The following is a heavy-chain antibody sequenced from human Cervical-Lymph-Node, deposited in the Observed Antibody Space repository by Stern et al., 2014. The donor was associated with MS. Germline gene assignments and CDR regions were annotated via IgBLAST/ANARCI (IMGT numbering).Heavy chain of an antibody. J-gene: IGHJ3*02. CDR3: ARDWGYCASTSCACDI. CDR2: INPRSGAT. D-gene: IGHD2-2*01. V-gene: IGHV1-2*02. CDR1: GYTFTDYY. Sequence: MQLVESGAEVKKPGASVEVSCKASGYTFTDYYMHWVRQAPGQGLEWMGWINPRSGATKYAQKFQGRVTMTGDTSISTAYMDLSGLISDDTAVYFCARDWGYCASTSCACDIWGQGTVVTVSS.